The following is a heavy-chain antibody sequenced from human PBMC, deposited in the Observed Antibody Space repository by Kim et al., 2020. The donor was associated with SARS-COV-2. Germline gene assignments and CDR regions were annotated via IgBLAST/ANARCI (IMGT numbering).Heavy chain of an antibody. CDR2: ISSTSTYI. V-gene: IGHV3-21*06. J-gene: IGHJ4*02. D-gene: IGHD3-16*01. CDR3: VRDLGIGDY. Sequence: GGSLRLSCAVSGFTFSSYTMNWVRQAPGKGLEWVSTISSTSTYIYYADSVKGRITISRDNAKNSLYLQVNSLTVEDTAVYYCVRDLGIGDYWGQGTLVTVSS. CDR1: GFTFSSYT.